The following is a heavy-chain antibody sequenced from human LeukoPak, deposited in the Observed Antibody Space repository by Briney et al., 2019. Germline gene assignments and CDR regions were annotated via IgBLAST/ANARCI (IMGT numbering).Heavy chain of an antibody. J-gene: IGHJ6*02. CDR1: GFTFSSYG. Sequence: RGSLSLSCAASGFTFSSYGMHWVRQAPGKGLEWEAVISYDGSNKYYADSVKGRFTISRDNSKNTLYLQMNSLRAEDTAVYYCAKVGHMIVAPNRPYYYYGMDVWGQGTTVTVSS. CDR3: AKVGHMIVAPNRPYYYYGMDV. D-gene: IGHD3-22*01. V-gene: IGHV3-30*18. CDR2: ISYDGSNK.